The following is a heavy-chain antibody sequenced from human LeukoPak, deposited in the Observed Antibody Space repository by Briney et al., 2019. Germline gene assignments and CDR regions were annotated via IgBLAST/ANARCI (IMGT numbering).Heavy chain of an antibody. Sequence: SGPALVKPTQTLTLTCTFSGFSLSTSAMRVSWIRQPPGKALEWLARIDWDDNKFYSTSLKTRLTISKDTSKNQVVLRMTNMDPVDTATYYCARLYSTGWYDHWGQGTLVTVSS. CDR1: GFSLSTSAMR. V-gene: IGHV2-70*04. J-gene: IGHJ5*02. D-gene: IGHD6-19*01. CDR2: IDWDDNK. CDR3: ARLYSTGWYDH.